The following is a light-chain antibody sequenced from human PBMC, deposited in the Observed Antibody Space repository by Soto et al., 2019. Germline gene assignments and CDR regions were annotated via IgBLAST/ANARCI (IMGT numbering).Light chain of an antibody. CDR3: SSYTSSSTLYV. CDR2: DVS. CDR1: SSDVGGYNY. Sequence: QSALTQPASVSGSPGQSFTISCTGTSSDVGGYNYVSWYQQHPGKAPKLMIYDVSNRPSGVSNRFSGSKSGNTASLTISGLQAEDEADYYCSSYTSSSTLYVFGTGTKLTVL. V-gene: IGLV2-14*01. J-gene: IGLJ1*01.